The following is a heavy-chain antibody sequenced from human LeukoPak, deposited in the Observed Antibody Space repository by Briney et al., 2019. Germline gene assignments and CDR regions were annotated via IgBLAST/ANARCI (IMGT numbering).Heavy chain of an antibody. V-gene: IGHV1-46*01. CDR1: GYTFTSYY. CDR3: AREVVMTTVTTDWFAP. J-gene: IGHJ5*02. D-gene: IGHD4-17*01. CDR2: INPSGGST. Sequence: GASVKVSCKASGYTFTSYYMHWVRQAPGQGLEWMGIINPSGGSTSYAQKFQGRVTMTRDTSTSTVYMELSSLRSEDTAVYYCAREVVMTTVTTDWFAPWGQGTLVTVSS.